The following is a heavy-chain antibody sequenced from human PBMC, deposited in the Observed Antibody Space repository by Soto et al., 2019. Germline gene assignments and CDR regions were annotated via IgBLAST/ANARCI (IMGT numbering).Heavy chain of an antibody. CDR2: IWYDGSNK. V-gene: IGHV3-33*08. D-gene: IGHD2-2*01. CDR1: GFTFCSYA. Sequence: PGGSLRLSCAASGFTFCSYAMSWVRQAPGKGLEWVAVIWYDGSNKYYADSVKGRFTISRDNSKNTLYLQMNSLRAEDTAVYYCARDVCSSTSCYYMDVWGKGTTVTVSS. J-gene: IGHJ6*03. CDR3: ARDVCSSTSCYYMDV.